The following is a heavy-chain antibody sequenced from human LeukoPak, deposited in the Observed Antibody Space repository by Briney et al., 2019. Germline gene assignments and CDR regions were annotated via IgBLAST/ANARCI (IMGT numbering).Heavy chain of an antibody. CDR3: ARDARRLGLITMVRGGGAFDI. Sequence: ASVKVSCKASGYTFTSYGISWVRQAPGQGLEWMGWISAYNGNTNYAQKLQGRVTMTRDTSTSTVYMELSSLRSEDTAVYYCARDARRLGLITMVRGGGAFDIWGQGTMVTVSS. D-gene: IGHD3-10*01. V-gene: IGHV1-18*01. J-gene: IGHJ3*02. CDR2: ISAYNGNT. CDR1: GYTFTSYG.